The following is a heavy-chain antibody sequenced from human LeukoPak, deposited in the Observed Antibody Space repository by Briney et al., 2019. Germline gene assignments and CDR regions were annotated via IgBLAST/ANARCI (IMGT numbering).Heavy chain of an antibody. CDR1: GYTFTGYY. CDR2: INPNSGGT. V-gene: IGHV1-2*02. Sequence: ASVKVSCKASGYTFTGYYMHWVRQAPGQGLEWMGWINPNSGGTNYAQKFQGRVTMTRDTSISTAYMELSRLRSDDTAVYYCARERLYYDSSGYYRPKYYMDVWGKGTTVTVSS. CDR3: ARERLYYDSSGYYRPKYYMDV. D-gene: IGHD3-22*01. J-gene: IGHJ6*03.